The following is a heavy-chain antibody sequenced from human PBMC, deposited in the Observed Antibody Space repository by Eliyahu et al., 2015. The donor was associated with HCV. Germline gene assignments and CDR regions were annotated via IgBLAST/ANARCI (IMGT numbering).Heavy chain of an antibody. D-gene: IGHD3-10*01. J-gene: IGHJ4*02. V-gene: IGHV3-66*01. Sequence: EVQLVESGGGLVHPGGSLRLSCAASGFTVTDNYMSWVRQAAGKGPEWVSVIYSGGSTYYADSVKGRFTISRDDSKNTVYLQMNSLRAEDTAVYYCARDVWRFGDTHWGQGTLVTVSS. CDR1: GFTVTDNY. CDR3: ARDVWRFGDTH. CDR2: IYSGGST.